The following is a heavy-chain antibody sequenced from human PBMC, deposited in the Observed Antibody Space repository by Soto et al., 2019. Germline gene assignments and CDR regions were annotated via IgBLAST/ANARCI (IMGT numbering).Heavy chain of an antibody. Sequence: PSETLSLTCTVSGGPIAPFYWTWIRQSPGKGLESIGYVYYNGSTNYNPALKGRVTISLDTSKSQFSLRLSSVTAADTAVYYCARTRGRGHWRDFYFDFWGQGSLVTVSS. J-gene: IGHJ4*02. CDR1: GGPIAPFY. CDR3: ARTRGRGHWRDFYFDF. D-gene: IGHD1-1*01. CDR2: VYYNGST. V-gene: IGHV4-59*12.